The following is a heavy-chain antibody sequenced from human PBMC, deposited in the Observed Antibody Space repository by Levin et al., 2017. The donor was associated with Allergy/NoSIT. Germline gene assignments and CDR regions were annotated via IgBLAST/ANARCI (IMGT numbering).Heavy chain of an antibody. V-gene: IGHV3-30*04. Sequence: GGSLRLSCAASGFTFSSYAMHWVRQAPGKGLEWVAVISYDGSNKYYADSVKGRFTISRDNSKNTLYLQMNSLRAEDTAVYYCARDRLLWFGELSGYYYYYGMDVWGQGTTVTVSS. CDR1: GFTFSSYA. CDR3: ARDRLLWFGELSGYYYYYGMDV. CDR2: ISYDGSNK. J-gene: IGHJ6*02. D-gene: IGHD3-10*01.